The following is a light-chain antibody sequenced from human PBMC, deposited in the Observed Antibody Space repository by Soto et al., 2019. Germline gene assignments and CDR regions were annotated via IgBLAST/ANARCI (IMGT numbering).Light chain of an antibody. CDR3: QQYGSSGT. Sequence: EIVLTQSPGTLSLSPGERATLSCRASQSVSINLAWYQQKPGQAPRLLIYGASTRATGIPARFSGSGSGTEFTLTISRLEPEDFAVYYCQQYGSSGTFGQGTKVDIK. CDR2: GAS. V-gene: IGKV3-20*01. J-gene: IGKJ1*01. CDR1: QSVSIN.